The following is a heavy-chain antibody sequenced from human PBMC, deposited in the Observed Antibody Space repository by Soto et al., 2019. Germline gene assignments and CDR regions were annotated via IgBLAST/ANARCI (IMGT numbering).Heavy chain of an antibody. J-gene: IGHJ3*02. D-gene: IGHD3-10*02. CDR2: IYYSGST. Sequence: QVQLQESGPGLAKPSQTLSLTCTVSGGSINSGGYYCSWIRQHPGNGLEWIGYIYYSGSTYYNPSFESLVTISVDTSKNQFSLKLSSVTAADTAVYYCARDLGSGAGAFDIWGQGTMVTVSS. CDR1: GGSINSGGYY. V-gene: IGHV4-31*01. CDR3: ARDLGSGAGAFDI.